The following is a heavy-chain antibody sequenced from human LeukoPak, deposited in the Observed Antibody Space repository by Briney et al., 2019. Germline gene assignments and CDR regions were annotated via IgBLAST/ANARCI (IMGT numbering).Heavy chain of an antibody. V-gene: IGHV3-53*01. Sequence: GGSLRLYCAASGFTVSSNYMSWVRQAPGKGLEWVSVIYSGGSTYYADSVKGRFTISRDNSKNTLYLQMNSLRAEDTAVYYCARALGDSGYDYWGQGTLVTVSS. D-gene: IGHD3-22*01. CDR3: ARALGDSGYDY. CDR1: GFTVSSNY. J-gene: IGHJ4*02. CDR2: IYSGGST.